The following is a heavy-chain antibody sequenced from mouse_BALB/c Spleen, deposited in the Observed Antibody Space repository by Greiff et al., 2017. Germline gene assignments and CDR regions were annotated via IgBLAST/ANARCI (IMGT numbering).Heavy chain of an antibody. Sequence: VKLMESGPGLVAPSQSLSITCTVSGFSLTSYGVHWVRQPPGKGLEWLGVLWAGGSTNYNSALMSRLSISKDNSKSQVFLKMNSLQTDDTAMYYCARFSGYYFDYWGQGTTLTVSS. V-gene: IGHV2-9*02. CDR2: LWAGGST. D-gene: IGHD3-1*01. CDR1: GFSLTSYG. J-gene: IGHJ2*01. CDR3: ARFSGYYFDY.